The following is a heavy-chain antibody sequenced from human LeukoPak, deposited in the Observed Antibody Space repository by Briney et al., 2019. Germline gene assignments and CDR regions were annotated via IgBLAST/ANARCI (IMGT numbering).Heavy chain of an antibody. Sequence: GGSLRLSCAASGFTFSSYAMSWVRQAPGKGLKWVSTINDNGAGTYYADSVKGRFTISRDNSYNTVSLQMNSLRDEDTGVYYCAKGLRTGVGPYMGYHYYMDVWGKGATVTVSS. CDR3: AKGLRTGVGPYMGYHYYMDV. CDR2: INDNGAGT. D-gene: IGHD3-16*01. CDR1: GFTFSSYA. J-gene: IGHJ6*03. V-gene: IGHV3-23*01.